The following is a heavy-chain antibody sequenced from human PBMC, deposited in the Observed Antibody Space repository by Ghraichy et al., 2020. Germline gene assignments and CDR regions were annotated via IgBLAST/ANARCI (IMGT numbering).Heavy chain of an antibody. J-gene: IGHJ4*02. V-gene: IGHV1-18*01. CDR3: ARDFRLSIAARSYFDY. D-gene: IGHD6-6*01. Sequence: ASVKVSCKASGYTFTSYGISWVRQAPGQGLEWMGWISAYNGNTNYAQKLQVRVTMTTDTSTSTAYMELRSLRSDDTAVYYCARDFRLSIAARSYFDYWGQGTLVTVSS. CDR1: GYTFTSYG. CDR2: ISAYNGNT.